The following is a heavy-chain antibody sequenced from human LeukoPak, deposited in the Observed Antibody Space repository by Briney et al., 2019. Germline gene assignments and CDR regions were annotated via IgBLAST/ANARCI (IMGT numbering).Heavy chain of an antibody. V-gene: IGHV1-18*01. CDR1: GYTFTSYG. J-gene: IGHJ4*02. Sequence: ASVKVSCKASGYTFTSYGISWVRQAPGQGLEWMGGISAYNGNTNYAQKLQGRVTMTTDTSTSTAYMELRSLRSDDTAVYYCARLIWFGELPYFDYWGQGTLVTVSS. CDR2: ISAYNGNT. CDR3: ARLIWFGELPYFDY. D-gene: IGHD3-10*01.